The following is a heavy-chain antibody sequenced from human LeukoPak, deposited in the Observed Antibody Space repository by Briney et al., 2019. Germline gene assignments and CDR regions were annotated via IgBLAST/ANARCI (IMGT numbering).Heavy chain of an antibody. Sequence: SETLSLTCTVSGGPIISYYWSWIRQPPGQGLEWIGYIYYSGSTDYNPSLKSRVTISVDTSKNQFSLKLSSVTAADTAVYYCVNPDYWGQGTLVTVSS. CDR3: VNPDY. CDR1: GGPIISYY. J-gene: IGHJ4*02. V-gene: IGHV4-59*01. CDR2: IYYSGST.